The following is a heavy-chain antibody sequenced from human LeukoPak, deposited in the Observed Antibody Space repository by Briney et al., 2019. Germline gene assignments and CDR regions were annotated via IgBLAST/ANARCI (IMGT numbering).Heavy chain of an antibody. CDR1: SYSISSGYY. V-gene: IGHV4-38-2*02. J-gene: IGHJ5*02. CDR2: IYYSGST. D-gene: IGHD3-10*01. CDR3: ARHWSLWSGDLLLWLDV. Sequence: SETLSLTCTVSSYSISSGYYWGWIRQPPGKGLEWIGSIYYSGSTYYNPSLKSRVTISVDTSKNQFSLKLSSVTAADTAVYYCARHWSLWSGDLLLWLDVWGLGYMVTVSS.